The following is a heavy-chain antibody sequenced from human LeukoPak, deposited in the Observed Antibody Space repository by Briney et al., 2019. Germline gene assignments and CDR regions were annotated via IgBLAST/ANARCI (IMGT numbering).Heavy chain of an antibody. V-gene: IGHV4-61*08. D-gene: IGHD1-26*01. J-gene: IGHJ1*01. CDR2: IFHSGST. Sequence: PSETLSLTCTVSGGSISSGGYYWSWIRQPPGKALEWIGHIFHSGSTNKSPSLKSRVTLSVDTSNNQFSLRLNSVTAADTAVYYCAGHSQEIGYFQQWGQGTLVTVSS. CDR3: AGHSQEIGYFQQ. CDR1: GGSISSGGYY.